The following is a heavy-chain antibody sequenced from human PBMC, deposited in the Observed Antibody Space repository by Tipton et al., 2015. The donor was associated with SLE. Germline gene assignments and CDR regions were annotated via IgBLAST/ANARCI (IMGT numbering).Heavy chain of an antibody. V-gene: IGHV4-59*01. D-gene: IGHD1-1*01. J-gene: IGHJ6*03. CDR1: DDSFSTYY. CDR3: ARGREWNWSPYYMDV. CDR2: RFHDGNI. Sequence: LRLSCTVSDDSFSTYYWSWIRQPPGGGLEWLAYRFHDGNINYNPSLKTRLTMSVDTSRDQFSLTLNSVTAADTGIYYCARGREWNWSPYYMDVWGKGTTVTVSS.